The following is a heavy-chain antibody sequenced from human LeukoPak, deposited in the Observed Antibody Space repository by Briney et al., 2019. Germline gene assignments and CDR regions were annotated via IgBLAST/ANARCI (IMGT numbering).Heavy chain of an antibody. J-gene: IGHJ4*02. CDR1: GYTFTSYG. Sequence: GASVKVSCKASGYTFTSYGISWVRQAPGQGLEWMGWISAYNGNTNYAQKLQGRVTMTTDTSTSTAYMELRSLRSDDTAVYYCARDFEEGNYYGSGSYYNVDYWGQGTLVTVSS. V-gene: IGHV1-18*01. CDR2: ISAYNGNT. D-gene: IGHD3-10*01. CDR3: ARDFEEGNYYGSGSYYNVDY.